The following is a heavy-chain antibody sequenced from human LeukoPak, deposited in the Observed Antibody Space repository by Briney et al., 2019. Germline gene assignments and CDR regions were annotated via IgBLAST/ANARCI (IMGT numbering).Heavy chain of an antibody. CDR2: INPTGGST. Sequence: ASVKVSCKASGYTFPSYFMHWVRQAPGQGLEWMGIINPTGGSTTYAQKFQGRVTMTRDTSTSTVYMELSSLRSDDTAVYYCARAGYSSSRRLDFWGQGTLVIVSS. J-gene: IGHJ4*02. CDR1: GYTFPSYF. D-gene: IGHD6-13*01. V-gene: IGHV1-46*01. CDR3: ARAGYSSSRRLDF.